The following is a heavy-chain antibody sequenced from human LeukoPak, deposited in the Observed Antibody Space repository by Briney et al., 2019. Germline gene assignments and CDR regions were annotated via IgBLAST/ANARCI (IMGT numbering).Heavy chain of an antibody. V-gene: IGHV4-30-2*01. D-gene: IGHD4/OR15-4a*01. CDR1: GGSISSGGYS. CDR3: ARAPNNYYYGMDV. J-gene: IGHJ6*02. Sequence: PSQTLSLTCAVSGGSISSGGYSWSWIRQPPGKGLEWIGYIYHSGSTYYNPSLKSRVTISVDRSKNQFSLKLSSVTAADTAVYYCARAPNNYYYGMDVWGQGTTVTVSS. CDR2: IYHSGST.